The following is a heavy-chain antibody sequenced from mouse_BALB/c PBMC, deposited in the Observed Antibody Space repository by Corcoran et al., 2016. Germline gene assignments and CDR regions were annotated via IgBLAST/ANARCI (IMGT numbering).Heavy chain of an antibody. D-gene: IGHD4-1*01. Sequence: EVQLQQSGPELVKPGASVKTSCKASGYSFTGYYMHWVKQSHVKSLEWIGRINPYNGATSYNQNFKDKASLTVDKSSSTAYMELHSLTSEDSAVYYCARGDNWAWYFDVWGAGTTVTVSS. CDR3: ARGDNWAWYFDV. V-gene: IGHV1-26*01. CDR1: GYSFTGYY. J-gene: IGHJ1*01. CDR2: INPYNGAT.